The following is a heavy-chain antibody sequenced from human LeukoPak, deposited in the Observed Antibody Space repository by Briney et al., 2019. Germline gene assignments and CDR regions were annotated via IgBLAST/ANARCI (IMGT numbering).Heavy chain of an antibody. CDR2: IYPGDSDT. CDR1: GYTFSTNW. CDR3: TRRDGLGAFDI. Sequence: GESLKISCKGSGYTFSTNWIGWVRQMPGKGLEWMGIIYPGDSDTRYSPSFQGQVTISADKSISTAYLQWSSLKASDTAMYYCTRRDGLGAFDIWGQGTMVTVSS. J-gene: IGHJ3*02. V-gene: IGHV5-51*01. D-gene: IGHD5-24*01.